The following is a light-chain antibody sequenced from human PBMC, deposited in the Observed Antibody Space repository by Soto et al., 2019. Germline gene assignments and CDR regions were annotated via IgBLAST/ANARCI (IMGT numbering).Light chain of an antibody. V-gene: IGLV2-14*03. CDR1: SSDVGTYEY. J-gene: IGLJ2*01. Sequence: QSVLTQPASVSGSPGQSITISCTGTSSDVGTYEYVSWYQHHPGKAPKLMIYDVSNRPSGVSDRFSGSKSGNTASLTISGLQAEDEADYYCSSYARKGDVLFGGGTKLTVL. CDR2: DVS. CDR3: SSYARKGDVL.